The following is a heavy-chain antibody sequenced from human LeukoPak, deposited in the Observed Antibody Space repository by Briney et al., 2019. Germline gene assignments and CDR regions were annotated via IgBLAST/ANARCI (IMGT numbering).Heavy chain of an antibody. J-gene: IGHJ6*02. CDR3: ARGPAETIFGVVIPSYYGMDV. D-gene: IGHD3-3*01. CDR1: GGSISSYY. CDR2: IYYGGST. Sequence: PSETLSLTCTVSGGSISSYYWSWIRQPPGKGLEWIGYIYYGGSTDYNPSLKSRVTISVDTSKNQFSLKLSSVTAADTAVYYCARGPAETIFGVVIPSYYGMDVWGQGTTVTVSS. V-gene: IGHV4-59*01.